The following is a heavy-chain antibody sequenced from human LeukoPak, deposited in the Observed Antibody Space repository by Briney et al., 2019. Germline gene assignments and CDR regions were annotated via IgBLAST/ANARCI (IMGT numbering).Heavy chain of an antibody. CDR2: IYHSGST. CDR1: GGSIGSGGYS. D-gene: IGHD5-24*01. Sequence: SQTLSLTCAVSGGSIGSGGYSWSWIRQPPGKGLDWIGYIYHSGSTYYNPSLKSRVTISVDRSKNQFSLKLSSVTAADTAVYYCARGEMATILALDYWGQGTLVTVSS. CDR3: ARGEMATILALDY. J-gene: IGHJ4*02. V-gene: IGHV4-30-2*01.